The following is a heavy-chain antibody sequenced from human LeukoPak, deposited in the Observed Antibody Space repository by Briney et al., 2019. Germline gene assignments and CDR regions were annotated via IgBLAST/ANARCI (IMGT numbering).Heavy chain of an antibody. CDR2: ISGSGGST. V-gene: IGHV3-23*01. D-gene: IGHD4-23*01. J-gene: IGHJ4*02. Sequence: GSLLLSCAASGFTXSSYAMSWVRPAPGKGLEWVSAISGSGGSTYYADSVKGRFTISRDNSKNTLYLQMNSLRAGDTAVYYCAKLNYGGNSGYFDYWGQGTLVTVSS. CDR3: AKLNYGGNSGYFDY. CDR1: GFTXSSYA.